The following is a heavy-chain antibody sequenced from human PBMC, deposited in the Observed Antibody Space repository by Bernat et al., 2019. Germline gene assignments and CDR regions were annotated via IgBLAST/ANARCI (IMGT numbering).Heavy chain of an antibody. CDR1: GLTVSNNH. D-gene: IGHD6-19*01. CDR2: IYSGDIT. Sequence: EVQLVESGGGLVQPGGSLRLSCAASGLTVSNNHMSWVRQAPGKGLEWVAGIYSGDITYYADSVKGRFTISRDKSKDTLHLQMNSLRPEDTAIYYCAKDAYPGSSGWYYFDYWGQGTLVTVSS. J-gene: IGHJ4*02. CDR3: AKDAYPGSSGWYYFDY. V-gene: IGHV3-66*01.